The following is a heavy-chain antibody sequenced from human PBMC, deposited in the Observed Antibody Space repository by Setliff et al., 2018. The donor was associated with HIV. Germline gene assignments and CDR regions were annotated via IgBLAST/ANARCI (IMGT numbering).Heavy chain of an antibody. J-gene: IGHJ4*02. CDR2: ISGSGGST. D-gene: IGHD3-10*01. CDR1: GFTFSSYA. CDR3: ARDQVANYYGSGIDY. Sequence: GGSLRLSCAASGFTFSSYAMSWVRQAPGKGLEWVSAISGSGGSTYYADSVKGLFTISRDNSKNTLYLKMNSLRAEDTAVYYCARDQVANYYGSGIDYWGQGTLVTVSS. V-gene: IGHV3-23*01.